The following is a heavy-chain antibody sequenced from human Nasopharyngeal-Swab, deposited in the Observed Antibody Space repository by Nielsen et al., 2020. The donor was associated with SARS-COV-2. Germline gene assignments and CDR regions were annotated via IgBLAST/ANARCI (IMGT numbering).Heavy chain of an antibody. CDR2: IHCIGST. Sequence: SETLSLTCTVSDASISIYYWSWVRQPPGKGPEWIGYIHCIGSTNYNPSLKTRVHISIDTSKKQHSLRLSSVTAADTPVYYCARVYNDSSGYYYWFDTWGQGTLAPVSS. CDR3: ARVYNDSSGYYYWFDT. CDR1: DASISIYY. V-gene: IGHV4-59*01. D-gene: IGHD3-22*01. J-gene: IGHJ5*02.